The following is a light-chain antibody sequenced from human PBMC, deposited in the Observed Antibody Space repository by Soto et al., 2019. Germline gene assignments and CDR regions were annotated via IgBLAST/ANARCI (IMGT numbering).Light chain of an antibody. CDR1: QSVSRSY. V-gene: IGKV3-20*01. J-gene: IGKJ1*01. CDR3: QQYGSSSWT. CDR2: GAS. Sequence: EVVWTQFPATLSLSPGERATLSCRASQSVSRSYLAWYQQRPGQAPRLLIYGASSRATGIQDRFSGSGSGTEFTRTISRLEPEDFAVYYCQQYGSSSWTFGQGTKV.